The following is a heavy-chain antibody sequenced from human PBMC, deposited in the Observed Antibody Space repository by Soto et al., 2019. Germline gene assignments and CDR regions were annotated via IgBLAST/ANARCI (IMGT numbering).Heavy chain of an antibody. CDR1: GFTFSNYA. Sequence: QVQLVESGGGVVQPGRSLRLSCAASGFTFSNYALHWVRQAPGKGLEWVATVSSDGSNKYHADSVEGRFTISRDDSKNTLYLQLNSLIAEDTAVYYCGRITLKTSVDTFDFWGQGTMVTVSS. CDR2: VSSDGSNK. J-gene: IGHJ3*01. CDR3: GRITLKTSVDTFDF. V-gene: IGHV3-30-3*01. D-gene: IGHD3-22*01.